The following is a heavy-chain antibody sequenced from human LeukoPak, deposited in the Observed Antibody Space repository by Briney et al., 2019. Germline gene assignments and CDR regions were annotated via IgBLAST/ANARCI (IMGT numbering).Heavy chain of an antibody. CDR2: ISSSGSTI. CDR1: GFTFSSYT. Sequence: GGSLRLSCAASGFTFSSYTMNWVRQAPGKGLEWVSYISSSGSTIYYADSVKGRFTISRDNAKNSLYLQMNSLRAEDTAVYYCARSPDYYDSSGYYYPVYWYFDLWGRGTLVTVSS. CDR3: ARSPDYYDSSGYYYPVYWYFDL. V-gene: IGHV3-48*04. J-gene: IGHJ2*01. D-gene: IGHD3-22*01.